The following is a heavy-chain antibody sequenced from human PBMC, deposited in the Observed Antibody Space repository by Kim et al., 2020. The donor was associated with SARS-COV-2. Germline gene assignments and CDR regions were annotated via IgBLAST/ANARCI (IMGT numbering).Heavy chain of an antibody. CDR3: ARHGGLLYGFGESSEVGSLDY. V-gene: IGHV4-39*01. J-gene: IGHJ4*02. Sequence: SETLSLTCTVSGGSISSSSYYWGWIRQPPGKGLEWIGSIYYSGSTYYNPSLKSRVTISVDTSKNQFSLKLSSVTAADTAVYYCARHGGLLYGFGESSEVGSLDYWGQGTLVTVSS. CDR1: GGSISSSSYY. CDR2: IYYSGST. D-gene: IGHD3-10*01.